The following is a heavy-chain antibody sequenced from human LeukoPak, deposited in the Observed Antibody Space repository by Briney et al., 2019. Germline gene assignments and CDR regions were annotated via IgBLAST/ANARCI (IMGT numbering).Heavy chain of an antibody. CDR3: ARVLYYYGSASPYYFDY. CDR1: GGSISSYY. D-gene: IGHD3-10*01. CDR2: IYYSGST. J-gene: IGHJ4*02. Sequence: PSETLSLTCTVSGGSISSYYWSWIRQPPGKGLEWIGYIYYSGSTNYNPSLKSRVTISVDTSKNQFYLKLSSVTAADTAMYYCARVLYYYGSASPYYFDYWGQGTLVTVSS. V-gene: IGHV4-59*08.